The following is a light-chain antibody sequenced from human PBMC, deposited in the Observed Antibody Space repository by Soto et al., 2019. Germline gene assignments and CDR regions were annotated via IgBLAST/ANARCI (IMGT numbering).Light chain of an antibody. Sequence: DIQMTQSPSSLSASVGDTVTITCRASQTISSWLAWYQQKPGKAPKLLIYKASTLKSGVPSRYSGSGSGTDFTLTISSLQPEDFATYYCQQFKSYPLTFGGGTKVDIK. V-gene: IGKV1-5*03. CDR1: QTISSW. CDR2: KAS. CDR3: QQFKSYPLT. J-gene: IGKJ4*01.